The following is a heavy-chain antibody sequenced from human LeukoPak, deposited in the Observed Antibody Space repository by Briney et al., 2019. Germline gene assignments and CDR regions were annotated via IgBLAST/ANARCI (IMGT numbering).Heavy chain of an antibody. J-gene: IGHJ4*02. CDR2: ISSSSSYI. CDR3: ARDRSAAAGSFDY. V-gene: IGHV3-21*01. CDR1: GFTFSSYS. D-gene: IGHD6-13*01. Sequence: GGSLRLSCAASGFTFSSYSMNWVRQAPGKGLEWVSSISSSSSYIYYADTVKGRFTISRDNAKNSLYLQMNSLRAEDTAVYYCARDRSAAAGSFDYWGQGTLVTVSS.